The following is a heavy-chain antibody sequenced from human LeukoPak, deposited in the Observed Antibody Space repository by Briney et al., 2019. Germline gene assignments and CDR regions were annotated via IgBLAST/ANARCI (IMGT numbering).Heavy chain of an antibody. J-gene: IGHJ3*02. CDR1: GFTFTFFG. V-gene: IGHV3-48*01. Sequence: GGSLRLSRAASGFTFTFFGLNWVRQAPGKVPEWVSYIDARSGITYYADSVQGRFTISRDNAQESVFLQMNSLRADDTAVYYCARTYDFGRGPPGDAFDNWGPGTLVTVSS. CDR3: ARTYDFGRGPPGDAFDN. CDR2: IDARSGIT. D-gene: IGHD3-3*01.